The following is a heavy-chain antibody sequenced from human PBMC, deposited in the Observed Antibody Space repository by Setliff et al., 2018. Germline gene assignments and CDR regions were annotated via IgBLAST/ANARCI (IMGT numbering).Heavy chain of an antibody. CDR3: ARDRIPSSSWYGLNWFDP. J-gene: IGHJ5*02. CDR2: MNPNSGNT. CDR1: GYAFTSYD. D-gene: IGHD6-13*01. V-gene: IGHV1-8*01. Sequence: ASVKVSCKASGYAFTSYDINWVRQATGQGLEWMGWMNPNSGNTGYAQKFQGRVTMTTDTSTSTAYMELRSLRSEDTAVYYCARDRIPSSSWYGLNWFDPWGQGTLVTVSS.